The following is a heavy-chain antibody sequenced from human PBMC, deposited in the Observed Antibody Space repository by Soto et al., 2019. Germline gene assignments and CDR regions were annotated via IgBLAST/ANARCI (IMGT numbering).Heavy chain of an antibody. D-gene: IGHD3-22*01. CDR1: GGSIRDYY. Sequence: QVQLQESGPGLVKPSETLSLTCTVSGGSIRDYYWGWIRQSPGKGLDWIGYIYYTGTTKYNPSLKSRVTISVDSSKTQFSLKLDSVTAADTAVYYCARLGGYYQAFDSWGQGTLVTVSS. CDR2: IYYTGTT. J-gene: IGHJ4*02. CDR3: ARLGGYYQAFDS. V-gene: IGHV4-59*08.